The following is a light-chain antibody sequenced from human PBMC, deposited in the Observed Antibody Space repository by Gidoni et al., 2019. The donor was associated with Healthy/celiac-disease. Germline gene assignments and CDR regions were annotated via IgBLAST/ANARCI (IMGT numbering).Light chain of an antibody. V-gene: IGKV1-39*01. CDR1: QSISSY. CDR2: AAS. J-gene: IGKJ4*01. Sequence: DIQMTQSPSSLSASVGDRVTITCRASQSISSYLNWYQQKPGKAPKLLIYAASSLQSGVPSRFSGSGSGTDFTLTISSLQQEDFATYYCQQSYSTPPTFGGGTKVEIK. CDR3: QQSYSTPPT.